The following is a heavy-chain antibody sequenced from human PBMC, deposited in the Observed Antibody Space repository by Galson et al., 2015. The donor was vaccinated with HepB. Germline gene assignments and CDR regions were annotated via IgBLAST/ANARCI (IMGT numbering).Heavy chain of an antibody. V-gene: IGHV2-5*02. D-gene: IGHD7-27*01. CDR2: IYWDADK. Sequence: PALVKPTQTLTLTCTLSGFSLRTSGVAVAWNRQPPGKALEWLCLIYWDADKRYRPPLESRLTLSKDTSKNQVVLTMTNIDPVDPGTYYCANRRQSTGGFDYWGQGTLVTVSS. J-gene: IGHJ4*02. CDR1: GFSLRTSGVA. CDR3: ANRRQSTGGFDY.